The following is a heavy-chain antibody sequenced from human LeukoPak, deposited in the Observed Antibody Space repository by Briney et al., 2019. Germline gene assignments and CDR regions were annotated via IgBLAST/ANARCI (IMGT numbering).Heavy chain of an antibody. V-gene: IGHV4-59*08. CDR3: ARQGGAVAGRAVDY. Sequence: SETLSLTCAVSGASLSGYYWSWIRQPPGKGLEWIGHIYYSGSPDYNPSLKSRVTISVDTSKNQFSLTLNSVTAADTAVYYCARQGGAVAGRAVDYWGQGTLVSVSS. D-gene: IGHD6-19*01. CDR2: IYYSGSP. J-gene: IGHJ4*02. CDR1: GASLSGYY.